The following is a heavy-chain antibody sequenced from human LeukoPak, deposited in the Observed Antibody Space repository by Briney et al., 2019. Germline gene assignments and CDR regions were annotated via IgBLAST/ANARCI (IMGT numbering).Heavy chain of an antibody. D-gene: IGHD4-17*01. Sequence: PGRSLRLSCAASGFTFSNYGMHWVCQAPGKGLEWVAVIWYDGRNKYYADSVKGRFTISRDNSQNTLYLEMDSLRAEDTAVYFCAREVTTSREVTTFDNWGQGTLVTVSS. CDR2: IWYDGRNK. CDR1: GFTFSNYG. J-gene: IGHJ4*02. V-gene: IGHV3-33*01. CDR3: AREVTTSREVTTFDN.